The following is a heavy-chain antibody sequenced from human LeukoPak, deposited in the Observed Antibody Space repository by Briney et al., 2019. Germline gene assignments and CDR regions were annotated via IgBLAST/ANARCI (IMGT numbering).Heavy chain of an antibody. CDR1: GGSMNSYY. J-gene: IGHJ4*02. V-gene: IGHV4-59*08. Sequence: PSETLSLTCTVSGGSMNSYYWSWIRQSPGKGLEWIGYIYYSGSTNYNPSLKSRVTISVDTSKNQFSLKLSSVTAADTAVYYCARHVWLQPFDYWGQGTLVTVSS. D-gene: IGHD3-9*01. CDR3: ARHVWLQPFDY. CDR2: IYYSGST.